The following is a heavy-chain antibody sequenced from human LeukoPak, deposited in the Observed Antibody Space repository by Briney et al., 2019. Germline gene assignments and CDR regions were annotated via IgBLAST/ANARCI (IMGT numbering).Heavy chain of an antibody. V-gene: IGHV3-30*02. J-gene: IGHJ4*02. CDR1: GFTFSSYG. D-gene: IGHD2-2*01. CDR3: AKGVSVPAAPFDY. Sequence: GGSLRLSCAASGFTFSSYGMHWDRQAPGKGLEWVAFIRYDGSNKYYADSVKGRFTISRDNSKNTLYLQMNSLRAEDTAVYYCAKGVSVPAAPFDYWGQGTLVTVSS. CDR2: IRYDGSNK.